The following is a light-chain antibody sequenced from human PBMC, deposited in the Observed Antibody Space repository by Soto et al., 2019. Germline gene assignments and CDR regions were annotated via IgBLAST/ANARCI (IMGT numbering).Light chain of an antibody. J-gene: IGKJ3*01. V-gene: IGKV3-11*01. Sequence: EIVLTQSPVTLSLSPGERATLSCRASQSVRTYLAWYQVKPGQAPRLLIYDASRRASGVPARFSGSGSGTDFTLTISSLEPEDFALYYCQQYVSSPFTFGPGTKVDIK. CDR1: QSVRTY. CDR2: DAS. CDR3: QQYVSSPFT.